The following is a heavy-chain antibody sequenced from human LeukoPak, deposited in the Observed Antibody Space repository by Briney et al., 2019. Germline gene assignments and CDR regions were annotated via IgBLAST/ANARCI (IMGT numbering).Heavy chain of an antibody. V-gene: IGHV4-59*08. Sequence: SETLSLTCTVSGGSISSYYWSWIRQPPGKGLEWIGYIYYSGSTNYNPSLKSRVTISVDTSKNQFSLKLSSVTAADTAVYYCARGASMCNPAGAASHDAFDIWGQGTMVTVSS. CDR3: ARGASMCNPAGAASHDAFDI. J-gene: IGHJ3*02. CDR1: GGSISSYY. D-gene: IGHD6-25*01. CDR2: IYYSGST.